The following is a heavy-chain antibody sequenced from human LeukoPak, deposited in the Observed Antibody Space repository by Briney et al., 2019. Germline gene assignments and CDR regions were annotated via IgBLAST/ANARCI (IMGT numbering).Heavy chain of an antibody. D-gene: IGHD4-23*01. J-gene: IGHJ4*02. CDR2: ISTSSSSI. CDR1: GFTFSRYS. V-gene: IGHV3-48*01. CDR3: ARASFGGGNDY. Sequence: GGSLRLSCAASGFTFSRYSMNWVCQAPGKGLEWVSYISTSSSSIYYADSVKGRFTISRDNAKNSLYLQMNSLRAEDTAMYYCARASFGGGNDYWGQGTLVTVSS.